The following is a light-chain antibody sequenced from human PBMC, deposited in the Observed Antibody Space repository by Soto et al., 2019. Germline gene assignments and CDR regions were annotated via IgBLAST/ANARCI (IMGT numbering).Light chain of an antibody. CDR2: EVS. CDR3: SSYTSSSTPGV. J-gene: IGLJ3*02. Sequence: QSALTQPASVSGSPGQSITISCTGTSSDVGRYNHVSWYQQHPGKAPKLMIFEVSDRPSGVSNRSSGSKSGNTASLTISGLQAEDEADYYCSSYTSSSTPGVFGGGTKLTVL. V-gene: IGLV2-14*01. CDR1: SSDVGRYNH.